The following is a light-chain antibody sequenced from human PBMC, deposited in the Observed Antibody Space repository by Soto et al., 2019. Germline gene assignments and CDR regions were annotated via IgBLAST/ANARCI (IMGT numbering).Light chain of an antibody. V-gene: IGLV2-14*01. CDR2: EGS. Sequence: QSVLTQPASVSGSPGQSIAISYSGTRSDIGGYNHVSWYQHHPGKAPKLMIYEGSDRPSGVSYRFSGSKSGNTASLTISGLQAADEAEYYCSSYTSNNLWVVGGGTKVTVL. CDR1: RSDIGGYNH. J-gene: IGLJ3*02. CDR3: SSYTSNNLWV.